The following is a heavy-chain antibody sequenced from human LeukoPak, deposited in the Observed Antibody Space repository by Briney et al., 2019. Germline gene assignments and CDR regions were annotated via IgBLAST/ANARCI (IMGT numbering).Heavy chain of an antibody. CDR3: ARASGIAVAGTLPY. Sequence: GGSLRLSCAASGFTFSSYSMNWVRQAPGKGLEWVSSISSSSSYIYYADSVKGRFTISRDNAKNSLYLQMNSLRAEDTAVYYCARASGIAVAGTLPYWGQGTLVTVSS. V-gene: IGHV3-21*01. CDR2: ISSSSSYI. CDR1: GFTFSSYS. J-gene: IGHJ4*02. D-gene: IGHD6-19*01.